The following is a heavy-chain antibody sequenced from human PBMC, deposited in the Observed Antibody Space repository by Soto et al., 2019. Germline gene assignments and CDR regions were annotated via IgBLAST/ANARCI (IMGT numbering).Heavy chain of an antibody. V-gene: IGHV1-46*01. D-gene: IGHD6-13*01. J-gene: IGHJ5*02. CDR2: INPSGTT. CDR3: ARSIGYSTSWSGP. Sequence: GASVKVSCKASGYTFTSYYIHWVRHAPGQGLEWMGIINPSGTTSYAQKFQGRVTMTSDTSTSTVYMELSSLRFEDTAAYYCARSIGYSTSWSGPWGQGTLVTVSS. CDR1: GYTFTSYY.